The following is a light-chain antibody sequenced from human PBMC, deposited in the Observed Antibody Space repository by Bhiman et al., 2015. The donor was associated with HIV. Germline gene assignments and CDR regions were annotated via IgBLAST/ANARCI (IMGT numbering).Light chain of an antibody. V-gene: IGLV2-11*01. Sequence: QSALTQPRSVSGSPGQSVTVSCTGTSSDVGGYNYVSWYQQHPGKAPKLMIYDVSKRPSGVPDRFSGSKSGTSASLAISGLQAEDEADYYCVAWDDSLNGVVFGGGTKLTVL. J-gene: IGLJ2*01. CDR2: DVS. CDR3: VAWDDSLNGVV. CDR1: SSDVGGYNY.